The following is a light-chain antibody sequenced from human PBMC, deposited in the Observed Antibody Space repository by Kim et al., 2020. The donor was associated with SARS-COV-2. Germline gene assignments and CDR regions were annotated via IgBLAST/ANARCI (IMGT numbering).Light chain of an antibody. CDR2: GAS. Sequence: EIVLTQSPGTLSLSPGERATLSCRANQSVSSSYLAWYQQKPGQAPRLLIYGASSRATAIPDRFSGSGSGTDFTLTISRLEPEDFAVYYCQQYGTSPWTFGQGTKVDIK. J-gene: IGKJ1*01. V-gene: IGKV3-20*01. CDR1: QSVSSSY. CDR3: QQYGTSPWT.